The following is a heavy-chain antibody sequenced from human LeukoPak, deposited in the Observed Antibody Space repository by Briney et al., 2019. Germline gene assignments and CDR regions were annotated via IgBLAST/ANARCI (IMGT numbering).Heavy chain of an antibody. CDR2: MNPDSGNT. J-gene: IGHJ4*02. CDR1: GYTFTSYD. Sequence: ASVKVSCKASGYTFTSYDINWVRQATGQGLEWMGWMNPDSGNTGYAQKFQGRVTITRNTSISTAYMELSSLRSEDTAVYYCATATQFYYDVWSGYYVGNDYWGQGTLVTVSS. V-gene: IGHV1-8*03. D-gene: IGHD3-3*01. CDR3: ATATQFYYDVWSGYYVGNDY.